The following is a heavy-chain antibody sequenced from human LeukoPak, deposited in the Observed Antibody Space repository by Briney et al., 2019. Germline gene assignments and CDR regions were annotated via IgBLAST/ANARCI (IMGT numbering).Heavy chain of an antibody. J-gene: IGHJ3*02. V-gene: IGHV4-30-4*07. CDR2: IYYSGST. CDR1: GFTFSSYG. D-gene: IGHD3-16*01. Sequence: TLRLSCAASGFTFSSYGMSWIRQPPGKGLEWIGYIYYSGSTYYNPSLKSRVTISVDTSKNQFSLKLSSVTAADTAVYYCASSPTFGGVLDAFDIWGQGTMVTVSS. CDR3: ASSPTFGGVLDAFDI.